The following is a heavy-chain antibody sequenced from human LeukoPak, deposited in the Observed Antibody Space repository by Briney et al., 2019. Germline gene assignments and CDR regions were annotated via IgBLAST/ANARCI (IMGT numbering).Heavy chain of an antibody. Sequence: GASVKVSCKVSGYTLTELSMHWVRQAPGKGLEGMGGFDPEDGETIYAQKFQGRVTMTEDTSTDTAYMELSSLRSEDTAVYYCATVQGRWELITQSGDYYFDYWGQGTLVTVSS. V-gene: IGHV1-24*01. D-gene: IGHD1-26*01. CDR2: FDPEDGET. CDR3: ATVQGRWELITQSGDYYFDY. J-gene: IGHJ4*02. CDR1: GYTLTELS.